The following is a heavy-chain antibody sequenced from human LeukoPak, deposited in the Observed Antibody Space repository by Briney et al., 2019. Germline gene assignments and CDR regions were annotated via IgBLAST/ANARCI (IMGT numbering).Heavy chain of an antibody. CDR1: GGSISSGGYY. Sequence: SQTLSLTCTVSGGSISSGGYYWSWIRQPPGKGLEWIGYNPSLKSRVTISVDTSKNQFSLKLSSVTAEDTAVYYCARGEEVPAARVDYWGQGTLVTVSS. V-gene: IGHV4-30-2*01. J-gene: IGHJ4*02. CDR3: ARGEEVPAARVDY. D-gene: IGHD2-2*01.